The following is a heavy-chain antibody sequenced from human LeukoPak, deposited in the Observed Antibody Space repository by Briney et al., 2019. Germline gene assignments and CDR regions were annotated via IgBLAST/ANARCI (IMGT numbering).Heavy chain of an antibody. D-gene: IGHD6-25*01. J-gene: IGHJ4*02. Sequence: ASVKVSCKASGYTFTNYHINWVRQATGQGLEWMGWMNPNNGDSGYAQKFQGRGTITRDTSIRPSYMELRSLSSDDTAVYFCARTTSFTASGYDYWGQGTLVTVSS. V-gene: IGHV1-8*03. CDR3: ARTTSFTASGYDY. CDR2: MNPNNGDS. CDR1: GYTFTNYH.